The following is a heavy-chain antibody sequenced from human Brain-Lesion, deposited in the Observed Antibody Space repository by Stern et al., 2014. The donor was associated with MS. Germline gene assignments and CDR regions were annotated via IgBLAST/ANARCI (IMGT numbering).Heavy chain of an antibody. V-gene: IGHV4-39*01. CDR2: IYYSGFT. D-gene: IGHD1-26*01. J-gene: IGHJ4*02. Sequence: VQLVESGPGLVKPSETLSLTCTVSGGSISSSTYYWAWIRQPPGKGLEWIGDIYYSGFTYYNPSLKSRVTISVDMPKTQFPLKLSSVTAADTAIYYCARHDSVPRPSQLYSARDRGPGYFDYWGQGTLVTVSS. CDR1: GGSISSSTYY. CDR3: ARHDSVPRPSQLYSARDRGPGYFDY.